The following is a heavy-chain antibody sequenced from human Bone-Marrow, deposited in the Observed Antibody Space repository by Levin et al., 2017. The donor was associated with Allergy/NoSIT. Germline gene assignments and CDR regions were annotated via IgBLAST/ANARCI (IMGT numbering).Heavy chain of an antibody. J-gene: IGHJ4*02. CDR2: ISFSDSVT. Sequence: GGSLRLSCEASGFSFSTYEMIWVRQAPGKGLEWVSYISFSDSVTYYADSVKGRFTISRDNARRSLYLQMNSLRVEDTAVYYCASGPIVDYWGQGTQVIVSS. CDR3: ASGPIVDY. CDR1: GFSFSTYE. V-gene: IGHV3-48*03. D-gene: IGHD2-15*01.